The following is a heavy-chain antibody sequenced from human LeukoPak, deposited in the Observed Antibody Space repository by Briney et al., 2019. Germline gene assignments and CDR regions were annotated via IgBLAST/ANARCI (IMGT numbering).Heavy chain of an antibody. Sequence: GGSLRLSCAASGFIFNSYVMSWVRQAPGKGLEWVSAINGGGGNTYYADSVKGRFTISRDNSKNMVYLQMNSLRAGDTAVYYCAKSVVVITFRFDDWGQGALVTVSS. CDR3: AKSVVVITFRFDD. J-gene: IGHJ4*02. CDR1: GFIFNSYV. V-gene: IGHV3-23*01. D-gene: IGHD2-15*01. CDR2: INGGGGNT.